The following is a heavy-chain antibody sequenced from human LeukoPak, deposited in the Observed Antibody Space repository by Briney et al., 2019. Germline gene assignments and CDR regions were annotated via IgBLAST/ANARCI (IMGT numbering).Heavy chain of an antibody. CDR3: ARVGAQEYSSSQEYDH. D-gene: IGHD6-6*01. J-gene: IGHJ4*02. Sequence: ASVKVSCKASGYTFTSYGISWVRQAPGQGLEWMGWISAYNGNTNYAQKLQGRVTMTTDTSTSTAYMELRSLRSDDTAVYYCARVGAQEYSSSQEYDHWGQGTLVTVSS. CDR1: GYTFTSYG. CDR2: ISAYNGNT. V-gene: IGHV1-18*01.